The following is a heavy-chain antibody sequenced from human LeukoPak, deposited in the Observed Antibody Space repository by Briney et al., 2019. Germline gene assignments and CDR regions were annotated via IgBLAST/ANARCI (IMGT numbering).Heavy chain of an antibody. V-gene: IGHV4-59*01. CDR3: ARDDGAYCGGDCYGAFDI. Sequence: SETLSLTCTVSGGSISSYYWSWIRQPPGKGLEWIGYIYYSGSTNYNPSLKSRVTISVDTSKNQFSLKLSSVTAADTAVYYCARDDGAYCGGDCYGAFDIWGQGTMVTVSS. CDR1: GGSISSYY. D-gene: IGHD2-21*02. CDR2: IYYSGST. J-gene: IGHJ3*02.